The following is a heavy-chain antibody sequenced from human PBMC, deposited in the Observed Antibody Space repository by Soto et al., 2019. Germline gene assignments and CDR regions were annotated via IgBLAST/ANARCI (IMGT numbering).Heavy chain of an antibody. D-gene: IGHD6-19*01. Sequence: GASVKVSCKASGFTFTISAVHWVRQARGQRLEWIGWIVAGSGNTNYAQKFQERVTITRDMSTSTAYMELSSLRSEDTAVYYCAASIAVAGTSKSERDYWGQGTLVTVSS. CDR3: AASIAVAGTSKSERDY. CDR2: IVAGSGNT. J-gene: IGHJ4*02. CDR1: GFTFTISA. V-gene: IGHV1-58*01.